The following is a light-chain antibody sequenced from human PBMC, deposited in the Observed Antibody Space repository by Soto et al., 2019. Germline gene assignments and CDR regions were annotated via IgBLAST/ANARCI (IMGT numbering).Light chain of an antibody. V-gene: IGKV1D-12*01. Sequence: DIQMTQTPSSVSASVGDRVTITCRASQDVRSWLTWYQHKPGKPPKVLISAASSLQGGVPSRFSGSGSGTEFSLTISSLQPEDFATYFCQQANSFPITFGQGTRLEIK. CDR3: QQANSFPIT. CDR1: QDVRSW. J-gene: IGKJ5*01. CDR2: AAS.